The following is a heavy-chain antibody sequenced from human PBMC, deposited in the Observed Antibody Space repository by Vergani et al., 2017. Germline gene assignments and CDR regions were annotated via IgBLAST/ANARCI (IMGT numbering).Heavy chain of an antibody. CDR3: ARASFTKYYYDSPFDY. V-gene: IGHV1-2*02. D-gene: IGHD3-22*01. CDR1: GYTFTGYY. CDR2: INPNSGGT. J-gene: IGHJ4*02. Sequence: QVQLVQSGAEVKKPGASVKVSCKASGYTFTGYYMHWVRQAPGQGLEWMGWINPNSGGTNYAQKFQGRVTMTRDTSISTAYMELSRLRSEDTAVYYCARASFTKYYYDSPFDYWGQGTLVTVSS.